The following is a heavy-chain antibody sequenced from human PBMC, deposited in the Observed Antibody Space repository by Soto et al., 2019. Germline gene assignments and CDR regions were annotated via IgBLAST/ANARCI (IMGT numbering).Heavy chain of an antibody. CDR2: ISAYNGYT. J-gene: IGHJ4*02. D-gene: IGHD4-4*01. Sequence: ASVKVSCKASGYTFTSYYMHWVRQAPGQGLEWMGWISAYNGYTNYAQKLQGRVTMTTDTSTSTAYMELRSLRSDDTAVYYCARESGMTTVDYWGQGTLVTVSS. V-gene: IGHV1-18*04. CDR3: ARESGMTTVDY. CDR1: GYTFTSYY.